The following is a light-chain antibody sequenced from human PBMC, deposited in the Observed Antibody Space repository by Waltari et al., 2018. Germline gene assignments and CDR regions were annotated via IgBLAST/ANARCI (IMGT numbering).Light chain of an antibody. CDR3: QQHNNWPRT. Sequence: EIVMMQSPATLSVSPGERATLSCRASQSVNNNLVWYQQKPGQAPRLLIYGASSRATDIPARFSGSGSGTDFTLTISSLQSEDFAVYYCQQHNNWPRTFGQGTKVEIK. J-gene: IGKJ1*01. CDR2: GAS. CDR1: QSVNNN. V-gene: IGKV3-15*01.